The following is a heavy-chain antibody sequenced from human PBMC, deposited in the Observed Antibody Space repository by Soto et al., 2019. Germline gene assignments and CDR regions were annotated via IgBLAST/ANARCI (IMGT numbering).Heavy chain of an antibody. Sequence: GSLRLSCAASGFTFGDYWMHWVRQPPGKGPEWVSRMTGDGRTTQYADSVKGRFTASRDNAKSTLYLQMNSLRAEDTAVYYCATAEVNYWGPGTLVTVSS. V-gene: IGHV3-74*03. CDR1: GFTFGDYW. J-gene: IGHJ4*02. CDR3: ATAEVNY. CDR2: MTGDGRTT.